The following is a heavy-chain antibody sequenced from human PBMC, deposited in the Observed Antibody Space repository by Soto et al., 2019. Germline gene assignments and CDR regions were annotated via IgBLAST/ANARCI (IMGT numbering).Heavy chain of an antibody. D-gene: IGHD1-26*01. J-gene: IGHJ3*02. CDR3: AVPWVVGAIDAFDI. V-gene: IGHV1-69*13. Sequence: SVKVSCKASGGTFSSYAICWVRQAPGQGLEWMGGIIPIFGTANYAQKFQGRVTITADESTSTAYMELSSLRSEDTAVYYCAVPWVVGAIDAFDIWGQGTMVTVSS. CDR2: IIPIFGTA. CDR1: GGTFSSYA.